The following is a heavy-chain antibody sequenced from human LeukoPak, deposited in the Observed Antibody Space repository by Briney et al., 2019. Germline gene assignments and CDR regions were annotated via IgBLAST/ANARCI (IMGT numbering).Heavy chain of an antibody. CDR1: GFTFSSYG. J-gene: IGHJ4*02. D-gene: IGHD3-16*01. CDR3: AKDGGHYFDY. V-gene: IGHV3-30*18. CDR2: ISYDGSNK. Sequence: GGSPRLSCAASGFTFSSYGMHWVRQAPGKGLEWVAVISYDGSNKYYADSVKGRFTISRDNSKNTLYLQMNSLRAEDTAVYYCAKDGGHYFDYWGQGTLVTVSS.